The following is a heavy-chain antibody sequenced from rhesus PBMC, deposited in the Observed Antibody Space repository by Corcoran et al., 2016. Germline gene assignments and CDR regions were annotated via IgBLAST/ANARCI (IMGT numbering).Heavy chain of an antibody. J-gene: IGHJ4*01. CDR1: GGSISDSYR. V-gene: IGHV4S10*01. D-gene: IGHD6-31*01. CDR2: IYGSSTST. Sequence: QVQLQESGPGVVKPSETLSLTCAVSGGSISDSYRWSWIRQPPGKGLEWIGYIYGSSTSTNYNPSLNSRVTSSKDTSKNQFSLKLSSVTAADTAVYYCARWEYSSGWYYFDYWGQGVLVTVSS. CDR3: ARWEYSSGWYYFDY.